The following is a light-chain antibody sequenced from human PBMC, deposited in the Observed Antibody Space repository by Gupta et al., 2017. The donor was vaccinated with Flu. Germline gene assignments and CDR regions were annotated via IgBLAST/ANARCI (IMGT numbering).Light chain of an antibody. V-gene: IGKV2-28*01. CDR3: MQALQTPNT. J-gene: IGKJ3*01. CDR2: LGS. CDR1: QSLLHSNGYNY. Sequence: DIVMTQSPLPLPVTPGEPASISCRSSQSLLHSNGYNYLDWYLQKPGQSPQLLIYLGSNRASGVPDRFSGSGSGTDFTLKISRVEAEDVGVYYCMQALQTPNTFGHGTKVDIK.